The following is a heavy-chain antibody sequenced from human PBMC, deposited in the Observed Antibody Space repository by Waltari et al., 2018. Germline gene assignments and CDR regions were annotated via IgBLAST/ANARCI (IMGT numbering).Heavy chain of an antibody. CDR2: IYYRGST. CDR3: ARSGYYDSSGYYWWFDP. V-gene: IGHV4-39*01. J-gene: IGHJ5*02. D-gene: IGHD3-22*01. CDR1: GGSISSSNYY. Sequence: QLQLQESGPGLVKPSETLSLTCTVSGGSISSSNYYWGWIRQPPGKGLEWLGSIYYRGSTYYNPSLKSRVTISVDTSKNQCYLKLNSVTAADTAVHYCARSGYYDSSGYYWWFDPWGQGTLVTVSS.